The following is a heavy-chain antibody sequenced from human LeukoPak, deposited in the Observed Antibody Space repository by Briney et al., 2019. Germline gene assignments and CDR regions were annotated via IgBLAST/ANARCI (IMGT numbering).Heavy chain of an antibody. CDR1: GYTFTSYW. J-gene: IGHJ5*02. CDR3: ARLDTAMASNWFDP. V-gene: IGHV5-51*01. D-gene: IGHD5-18*01. CDR2: IYPGDSDT. Sequence: GESLKISCEGSGYTFTSYWIAWVRQMPGKGLEWMGIIYPGDSDTRYSPSFQGQVTISADKSISTAYLQWSSLKASDTAMYYCARLDTAMASNWFDPWGQGTLVTVSS.